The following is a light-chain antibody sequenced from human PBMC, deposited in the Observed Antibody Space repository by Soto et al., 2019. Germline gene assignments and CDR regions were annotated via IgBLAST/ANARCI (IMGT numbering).Light chain of an antibody. CDR2: DTS. V-gene: IGKV3-11*01. J-gene: IGKJ4*01. CDR1: QSVTSY. CDR3: QQRSSWPPT. Sequence: DIVLTQSPATLSLSPGERATLSCRASQSVTSYLAWYQQKPGQAPRLLIHDTSNRATGIPARFSGSGSGTDFPLTISSLETEDFAVYYCQQRSSWPPTFGGGTKVEIK.